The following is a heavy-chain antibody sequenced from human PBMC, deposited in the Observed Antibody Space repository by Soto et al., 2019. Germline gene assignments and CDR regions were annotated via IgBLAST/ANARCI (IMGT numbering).Heavy chain of an antibody. CDR1: GGSISSYY. Sequence: QVQLQESGPGLVKPSETLSLTCTVSGGSISSYYWSWIRQPPGKGLEWIGYIYYSGSTNYNPSLKIRVTISVDTSKNQFSLKLSSVTAADTAVYYCARDGAVAGHDAFDIWGQGTMVTVSS. CDR3: ARDGAVAGHDAFDI. J-gene: IGHJ3*02. V-gene: IGHV4-59*01. D-gene: IGHD6-19*01. CDR2: IYYSGST.